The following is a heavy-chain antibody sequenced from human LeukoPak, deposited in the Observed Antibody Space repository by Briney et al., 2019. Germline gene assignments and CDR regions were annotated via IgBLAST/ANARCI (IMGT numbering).Heavy chain of an antibody. J-gene: IGHJ4*02. Sequence: PGGSLRLSCAVSGFTFSSYDMHWVRQPTGKGLEWVSAIGTLGDTDYPDSVKGRFTISRENAKNSLYLQMNNLRAGDTAVYYCARSRNSNYYDSSGYYPYWGQGTLVTVSS. CDR3: ARSRNSNYYDSSGYYPY. CDR1: GFTFSSYD. V-gene: IGHV3-13*01. D-gene: IGHD3-22*01. CDR2: IGTLGDT.